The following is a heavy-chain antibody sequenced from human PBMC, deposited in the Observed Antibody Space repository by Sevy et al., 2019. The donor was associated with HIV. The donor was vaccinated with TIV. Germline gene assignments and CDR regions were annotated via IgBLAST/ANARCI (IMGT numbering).Heavy chain of an antibody. J-gene: IGHJ4*02. D-gene: IGHD6-13*01. CDR2: ISSGSRTI. Sequence: GGSLRLSCAASGFTFNNYRMNWVRQAPGKGLEWVSHISSGSRTIYYADSVKGRFTISRDNAKNPLYLQMNSLRDDDTAVYYCARGNTAAGTVGDYWGQGTLVTVSS. CDR3: ARGNTAAGTVGDY. V-gene: IGHV3-48*02. CDR1: GFTFNNYR.